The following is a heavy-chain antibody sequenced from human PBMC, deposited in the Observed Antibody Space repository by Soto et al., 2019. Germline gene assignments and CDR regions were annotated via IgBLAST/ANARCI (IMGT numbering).Heavy chain of an antibody. CDR2: ISAYNGNT. CDR3: ARDLPYYYDSSGQGLYNWFDP. V-gene: IGHV1-18*01. Sequence: GASVTVSCKASVYTFTSYGISWVRQAPGQGLEWMGWISAYNGNTNYAQKLQGRVTMTTDTSTSTAYMELRSLRSDDTAVYYCARDLPYYYDSSGQGLYNWFDPWGQGTLVTVSS. J-gene: IGHJ5*02. D-gene: IGHD3-22*01. CDR1: VYTFTSYG.